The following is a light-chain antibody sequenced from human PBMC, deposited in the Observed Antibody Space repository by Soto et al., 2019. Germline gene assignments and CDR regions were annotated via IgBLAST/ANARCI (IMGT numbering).Light chain of an antibody. V-gene: IGKV1-27*01. CDR2: AAS. CDR3: QKYNSALTWT. J-gene: IGKJ1*01. Sequence: DIPMTQSPSSLSASVGDRVTITCRASQGISNYLAWSQQKPGKVPKLLIYAASTLQSGVPSRFSGSGSGTDFTLTISSLQPEDVATYYCQKYNSALTWTFGQGTKVEIK. CDR1: QGISNY.